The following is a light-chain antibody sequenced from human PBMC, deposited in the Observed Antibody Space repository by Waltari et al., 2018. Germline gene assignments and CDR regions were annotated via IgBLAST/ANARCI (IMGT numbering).Light chain of an antibody. CDR1: QSVSRT. V-gene: IGKV3-20*01. J-gene: IGKJ1*01. CDR2: DAS. Sequence: EIVLTQSPGTLPLSPGERATPPCRASQSVSRTLAWYQQKPGQAPRLLIYDASTRATGIPDRFSGSGFGTDFSLTISRLEPEDFAVYYCQKYGTLPATFGQGTTVEIK. CDR3: QKYGTLPAT.